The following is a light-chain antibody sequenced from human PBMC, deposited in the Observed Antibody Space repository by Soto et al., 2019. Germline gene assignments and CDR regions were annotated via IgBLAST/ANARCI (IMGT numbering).Light chain of an antibody. CDR3: SSYTSSSTLVV. Sequence: QSALTQPASVSGSPGQSITISCTGTSSDIGGYNYVSWYQRHPGKAPKLMIYDVSNRPSGVSNRFSGSKSGNTAYLTISGLQAEDEADYYCSSYTSSSTLVVFGGGTKLTVL. CDR2: DVS. J-gene: IGLJ2*01. V-gene: IGLV2-14*01. CDR1: SSDIGGYNY.